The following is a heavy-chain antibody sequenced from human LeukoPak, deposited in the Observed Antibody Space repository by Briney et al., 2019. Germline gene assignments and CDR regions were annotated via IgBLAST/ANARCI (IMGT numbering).Heavy chain of an antibody. J-gene: IGHJ4*02. CDR1: GFTFSSYG. CDR2: ISYDGSNK. V-gene: IGHV3-30*18. CDR3: AKLYGDAGPFDY. D-gene: IGHD4-17*01. Sequence: GGSLRLSCAASGFTFSSYGMHWVRQAPGKGLEWVAVISYDGSNKYYADSVKGRFTISRDNSKNTLYLQMNSLRAEDTAVYCCAKLYGDAGPFDYWGQGTLVTVSS.